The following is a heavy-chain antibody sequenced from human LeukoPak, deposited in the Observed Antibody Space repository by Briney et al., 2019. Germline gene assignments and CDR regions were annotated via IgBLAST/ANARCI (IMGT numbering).Heavy chain of an antibody. Sequence: ASVKVSCKASGYTFTSYGISWVRQAPGQGLEWMGWISAYNGNTNYAQKLQGRVTMTTDTSTSTAYMELRSLRSDDTAVYYCARDNDDIVVVPAGVYGMDVWGQGTTVTVSS. CDR3: ARDNDDIVVVPAGVYGMDV. V-gene: IGHV1-18*01. CDR2: ISAYNGNT. J-gene: IGHJ6*02. CDR1: GYTFTSYG. D-gene: IGHD2-2*01.